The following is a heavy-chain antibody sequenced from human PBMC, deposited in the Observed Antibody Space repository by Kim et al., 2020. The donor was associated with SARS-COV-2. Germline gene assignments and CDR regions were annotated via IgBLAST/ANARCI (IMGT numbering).Heavy chain of an antibody. CDR1: GYTFTGYY. J-gene: IGHJ6*02. D-gene: IGHD6-13*01. CDR2: INPNSGGT. CDR3: ARDRAAADSDYYYGMDV. Sequence: ASVKVSCKASGYTFTGYYMHWVRQAPGQGLEWMGWINPNSGGTNYAQKFQGWVTMTRDTSISTAYMELSRLRSDDTAVYYCARDRAAADSDYYYGMDVWGQGTTVTVSS. V-gene: IGHV1-2*04.